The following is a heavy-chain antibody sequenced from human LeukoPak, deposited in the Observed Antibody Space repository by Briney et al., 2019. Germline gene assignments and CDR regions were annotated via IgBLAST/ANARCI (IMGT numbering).Heavy chain of an antibody. CDR3: AKKWFGELLSYYFDY. J-gene: IGHJ4*02. V-gene: IGHV3-23*01. CDR1: GFTFSSYA. D-gene: IGHD3-10*01. Sequence: GGSLRLSCAASGFTFSSYAMSWVRQAPGKGLEWVSAISGSGGSTYYADSVKGRFTISRDNSKNTLYLQMNSLRAEDTAVYYCAKKWFGELLSYYFDYWGQGTLVTVSS. CDR2: ISGSGGST.